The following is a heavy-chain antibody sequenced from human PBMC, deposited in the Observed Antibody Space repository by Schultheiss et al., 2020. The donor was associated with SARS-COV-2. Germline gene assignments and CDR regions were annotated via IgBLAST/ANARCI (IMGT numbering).Heavy chain of an antibody. CDR1: GFTFSNAW. J-gene: IGHJ6*02. D-gene: IGHD5-12*01. V-gene: IGHV3-15*01. CDR3: ARDPRRHSGYDPYGMDV. CDR2: IKSKTDGGTT. Sequence: GGSLRLSCAASGFTFSNAWMSWVRQAPGKGLEWVGRIKSKTDGGTTDYAAPVKGRFTISRDDSKNTLYLQMNSLRDEDTAVYYCARDPRRHSGYDPYGMDVWGQGTTVTVSS.